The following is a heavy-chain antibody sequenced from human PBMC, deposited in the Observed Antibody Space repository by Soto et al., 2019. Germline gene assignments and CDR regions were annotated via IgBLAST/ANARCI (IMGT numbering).Heavy chain of an antibody. D-gene: IGHD2-2*01. Sequence: GGSLRLSCAASGFTFSTYDMSWGRQAPGKGLEWVSGISGTDGSTSYIDSVKGRFTISRDDSENTLYLQMNSLRAEDTAVYYCAKRACSTASCSYFDYWGQGTLVTVSS. CDR1: GFTFSTYD. V-gene: IGHV3-23*01. CDR2: ISGTDGST. CDR3: AKRACSTASCSYFDY. J-gene: IGHJ4*02.